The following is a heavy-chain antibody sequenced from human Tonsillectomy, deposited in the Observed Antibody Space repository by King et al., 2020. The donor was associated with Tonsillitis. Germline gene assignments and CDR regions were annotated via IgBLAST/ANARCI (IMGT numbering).Heavy chain of an antibody. Sequence: VQLVESGGGLVQPGGSLRLSCAASGFTFSNYEMNWVRQAPGKGLEWVSYISTSGSTIYYADSVKGRFTISRDNAKNSLYLQMNSLRAEDTAVYYCARGSAARNYYGMDVWVQGTTVTVSS. D-gene: IGHD6-6*01. V-gene: IGHV3-48*03. CDR2: ISTSGSTI. CDR3: ARGSAARNYYGMDV. CDR1: GFTFSNYE. J-gene: IGHJ6*02.